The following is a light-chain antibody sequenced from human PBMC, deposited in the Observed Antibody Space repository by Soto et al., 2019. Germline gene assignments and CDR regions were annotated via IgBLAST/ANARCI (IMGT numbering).Light chain of an antibody. Sequence: EIVLTQSPGTLYLSPGERATLSCRASQSVSSSYLAWYQQKPGQAPRLLIYGASSRATGIPDRFIGIGSGTDFTLTISRLEPEDFAVDYCQQYGSSRTFGQGTKVDIK. CDR2: GAS. CDR3: QQYGSSRT. V-gene: IGKV3-20*01. CDR1: QSVSSSY. J-gene: IGKJ1*01.